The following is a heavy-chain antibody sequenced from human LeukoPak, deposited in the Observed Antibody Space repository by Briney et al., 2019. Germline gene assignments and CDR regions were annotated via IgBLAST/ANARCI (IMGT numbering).Heavy chain of an antibody. D-gene: IGHD3-10*01. Sequence: ASVKVSCKASGYTFTSYGISWVRQAPGQGLEWMGWISAYNGNTNYAQKLQGRVTMTTGTSTSTAYMELRSLRSDDTAVYYCASNLYGSGSYYNASPPYYYYYGMDVWGQGTTVTVSS. V-gene: IGHV1-18*01. CDR2: ISAYNGNT. CDR1: GYTFTSYG. J-gene: IGHJ6*02. CDR3: ASNLYGSGSYYNASPPYYYYYGMDV.